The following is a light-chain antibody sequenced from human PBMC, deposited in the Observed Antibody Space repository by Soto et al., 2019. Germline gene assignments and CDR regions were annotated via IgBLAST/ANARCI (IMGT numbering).Light chain of an antibody. CDR1: QSISSY. V-gene: IGKV1-5*01. Sequence: DIQMTQAPFSPFSSVGDRVTITCRASQSISSYLNWYQQKPGKAPKLLIYAASSLQSGVPSRFSGSGSGTEFTLTISSLQPDDFATYYCQHYNSYSEAFGQGTKVDIK. CDR2: AAS. J-gene: IGKJ1*01. CDR3: QHYNSYSEA.